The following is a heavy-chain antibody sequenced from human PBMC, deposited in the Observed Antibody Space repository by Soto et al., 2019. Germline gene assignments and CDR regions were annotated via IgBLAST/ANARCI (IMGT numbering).Heavy chain of an antibody. CDR2: ISSNSAYI. V-gene: IGHV3-21*01. D-gene: IGHD6-13*01. CDR3: TRDASRDSSARGWFDP. J-gene: IGHJ5*02. Sequence: GWSLRLSCAASGFTFRSFTMNWVRQAPGKGLEWVSTISSNSAYIYYTDALRGRFTISRDNAKNSLHLQMNSLRAEDTAVYYCTRDASRDSSARGWFDPWGPGTLVSVSS. CDR1: GFTFRSFT.